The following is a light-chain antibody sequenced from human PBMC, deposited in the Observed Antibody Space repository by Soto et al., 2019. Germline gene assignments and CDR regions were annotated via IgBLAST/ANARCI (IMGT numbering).Light chain of an antibody. CDR1: KDISSS. CDR2: SAS. V-gene: IGKV1D-12*01. CDR3: QQADSFPWT. Sequence: TQSPSSLSASLGDSVTIXXQTSKDISSSVAWYQQKPGKAPNLXIFSASASHRGVPPRFSGSGSGTTFTLTVSSLQPEDFATYYCQQADSFPWTFGQGTKVDIK. J-gene: IGKJ1*01.